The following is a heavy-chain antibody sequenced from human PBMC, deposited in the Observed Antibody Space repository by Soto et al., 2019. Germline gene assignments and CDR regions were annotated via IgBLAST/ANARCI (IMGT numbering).Heavy chain of an antibody. Sequence: GGSLRLSCAASGFTFSSYAMSWVRQAPGKGLEWVSTISSNSAYIYYTDALRGRFTISRDNAKNSLHLQMNSLRAEDTAAYYCTRDASRDSSARGWFDPWGPGTLVTVSS. CDR2: ISSNSAYI. J-gene: IGHJ5*02. D-gene: IGHD6-13*01. V-gene: IGHV3-21*01. CDR1: GFTFSSYA. CDR3: TRDASRDSSARGWFDP.